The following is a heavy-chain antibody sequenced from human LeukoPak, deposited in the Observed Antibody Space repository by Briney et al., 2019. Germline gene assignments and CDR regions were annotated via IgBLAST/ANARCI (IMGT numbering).Heavy chain of an antibody. CDR1: GYSISSSNW. D-gene: IGHD1-26*01. CDR3: ARDRGGEWELPTNYYFDY. Sequence: SDTLSLTCAVSGYSISSSNWWGWIRQPPGKGLEWIGYIYYSGSIYYNPSLKSRVTMSVDTSKNQFSLKLSSVTAADTAVYYCARDRGGEWELPTNYYFDYWGQGTLVTVSS. CDR2: IYYSGSI. J-gene: IGHJ4*02. V-gene: IGHV4-28*03.